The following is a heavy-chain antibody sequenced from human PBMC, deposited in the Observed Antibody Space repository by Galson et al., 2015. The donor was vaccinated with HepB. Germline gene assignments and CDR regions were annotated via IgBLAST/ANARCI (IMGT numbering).Heavy chain of an antibody. CDR1: QFTFSSYW. CDR3: AKGRFDSSGYYSY. J-gene: IGHJ4*02. V-gene: IGHV3-7*03. D-gene: IGHD3-22*01. CDR2: INEDRSDK. Sequence: LRLSCAASQFTFSSYWMGWVRQAPGEGLEWVANINEDRSDKYYVDSVKGRFTISRDNAKNSLYLQMNSLRAEDTAVYYCAKGRFDSSGYYSYWGQGTLVTVSS.